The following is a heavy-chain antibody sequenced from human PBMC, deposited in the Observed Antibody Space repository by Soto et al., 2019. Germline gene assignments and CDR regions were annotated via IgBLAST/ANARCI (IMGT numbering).Heavy chain of an antibody. Sequence: SETLSLTCTVSGGSISSYYWSWIRQPPGKGLEWIGYIYYSGSTNYNPSLKSRVTISVDTSKNQSSLKLSSVTAADTAVYYCAREVGGNYYFDYWGQGTLVTVSS. V-gene: IGHV4-59*01. CDR1: GGSISSYY. CDR3: AREVGGNYYFDY. J-gene: IGHJ4*02. CDR2: IYYSGST. D-gene: IGHD1-7*01.